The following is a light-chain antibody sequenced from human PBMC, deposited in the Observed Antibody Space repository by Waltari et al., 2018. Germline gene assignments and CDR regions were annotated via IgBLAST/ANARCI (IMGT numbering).Light chain of an antibody. CDR2: HNS. J-gene: IGLJ2*01. CDR3: QSFDSSLNAVL. Sequence: QSVLTQPPSASGAPGQSVTISCSGSSSNIRGNGVHWYQQFPGTAPKLLIYHNSNRPSGVPYRFSGSKSGTSASLAITGLLAEDEADYYCQSFDSSLNAVLFGGGTKLTVL. CDR1: SSNIRGNG. V-gene: IGLV1-40*01.